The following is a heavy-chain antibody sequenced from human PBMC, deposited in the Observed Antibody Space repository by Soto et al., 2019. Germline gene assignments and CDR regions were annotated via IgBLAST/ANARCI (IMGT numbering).Heavy chain of an antibody. D-gene: IGHD3-22*01. CDR2: ISGSGGTT. Sequence: GGSLRLSCVASGFTFSSYALNWVRQAPGRGLEWVSAISGSGGTTYYADSVKGRFTISRDNSKNTLFLQMNSLRAEDAAIYYCAKSPTVISPSFDNWGQGSLVTVSS. CDR3: AKSPTVISPSFDN. J-gene: IGHJ4*02. CDR1: GFTFSSYA. V-gene: IGHV3-23*01.